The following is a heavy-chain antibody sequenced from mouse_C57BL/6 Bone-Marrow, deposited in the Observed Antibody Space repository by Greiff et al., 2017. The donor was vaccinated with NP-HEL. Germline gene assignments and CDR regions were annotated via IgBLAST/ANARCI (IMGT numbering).Heavy chain of an antibody. Sequence: LVESGPELVKPGASVKISCKASGYSFTNYNMNWVKQSNGKSLEWIGVINPNYGTTSYNQKFKGKATLTVDQSSSTAYMQLNSLTSEDSAVYYCARERETGTEFAYWGQGTLVTVSA. J-gene: IGHJ3*01. CDR1: GYSFTNYN. CDR2: INPNYGTT. CDR3: ARERETGTEFAY. V-gene: IGHV1-39*01. D-gene: IGHD4-1*01.